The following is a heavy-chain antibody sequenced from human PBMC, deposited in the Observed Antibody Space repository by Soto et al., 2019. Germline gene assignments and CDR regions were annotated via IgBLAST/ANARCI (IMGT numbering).Heavy chain of an antibody. D-gene: IGHD2-8*01. CDR3: AKGLGNAKEV. Sequence: GGSLRLSCSASGFNFGIYGMSWVRQAPGKGLEWVSGLTASGLNTYYTDSVKGRFTISRDNSRNTVYLQMSGLRVEDTAVFHCAKGLGNAKEVWGQGTTVTVSS. CDR2: LTASGLNT. V-gene: IGHV3-23*01. J-gene: IGHJ6*02. CDR1: GFNFGIYG.